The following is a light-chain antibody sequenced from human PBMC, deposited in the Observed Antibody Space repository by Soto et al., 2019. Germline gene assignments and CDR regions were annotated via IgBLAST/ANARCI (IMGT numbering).Light chain of an antibody. Sequence: EIVMTQSPATLSVSPGERATLSCRASQSVSCNLAWYQQQPGQPPRLLIYGASTNTTGIPARFSGSRSGTDFTLTISSLQSEDFAFYYCHHYNNGTLTSGRATKVEIK. J-gene: IGKJ4*01. V-gene: IGKV3-15*01. CDR1: QSVSCN. CDR2: GAS. CDR3: HHYNNGTLT.